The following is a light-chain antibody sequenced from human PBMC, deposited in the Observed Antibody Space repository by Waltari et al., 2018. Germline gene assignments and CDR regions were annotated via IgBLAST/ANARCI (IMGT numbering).Light chain of an antibody. CDR1: QSFRGNY. CDR2: AAS. V-gene: IGKV3-20*01. J-gene: IGKJ1*01. CDR3: QQYGDTPTA. Sequence: CRASQSFRGNYLAWCQQKLGQAPRLLIYAASSRAAGIPDRFSGSGSGTDFTLTISRVEPEDFAVYYCQQYGDTPTAFGQGTKVEIK.